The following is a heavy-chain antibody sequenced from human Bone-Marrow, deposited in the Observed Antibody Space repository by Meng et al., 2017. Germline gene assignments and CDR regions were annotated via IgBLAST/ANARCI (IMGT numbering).Heavy chain of an antibody. CDR3: VRDEDISAAGKLFGDY. J-gene: IGHJ4*02. D-gene: IGHD6-13*01. CDR1: GPTFPAYW. CDR2: IDPGSGGT. V-gene: IGHV1-2*06. Sequence: VQWVKFGAGVKNPGASVKVSCKPSGPTFPAYWLHWVRPAPGQGLDWMGRIDPGSGGTQYAQNFQGRVTMTRDTSISTTYMELSRLRSDDTAVYYCVRDEDISAAGKLFGDYWGQGTLVTVSS.